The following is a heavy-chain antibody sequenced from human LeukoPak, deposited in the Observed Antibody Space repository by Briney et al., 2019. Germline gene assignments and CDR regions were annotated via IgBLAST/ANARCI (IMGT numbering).Heavy chain of an antibody. J-gene: IGHJ4*02. D-gene: IGHD2-2*01. CDR2: IYYSGST. CDR1: GGSISSYY. Sequence: SETLSLTCTVSGGSISSYYWGWIRQPPGKGLEWIGSIYYSGSTYYNPSLKSRVTISVDTSKNQFSLKLSSVTAADTAVYYCARLNMIAAMCFDYWGQGTLVTVSS. CDR3: ARLNMIAAMCFDY. V-gene: IGHV4-39*01.